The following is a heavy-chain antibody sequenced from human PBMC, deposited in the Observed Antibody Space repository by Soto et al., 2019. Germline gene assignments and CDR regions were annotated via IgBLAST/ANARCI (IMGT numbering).Heavy chain of an antibody. V-gene: IGHV3-21*01. D-gene: IGHD5-12*01. Sequence: EVQLVESGGGLVKPGGSLRLSCAASGFIFSSYTMNWVRQARGKGLEWVSSISASSTYIYYADSLKGRFTISRDNAYNSLYLQMNSLRAEDTAVYYCARGWLRDPWMYWGQGPLVTVSS. CDR1: GFIFSSYT. J-gene: IGHJ4*02. CDR2: ISASSTYI. CDR3: ARGWLRDPWMY.